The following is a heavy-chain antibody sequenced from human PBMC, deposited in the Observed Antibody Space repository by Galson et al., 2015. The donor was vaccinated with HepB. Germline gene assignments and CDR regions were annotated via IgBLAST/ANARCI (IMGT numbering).Heavy chain of an antibody. CDR2: ISHNTPYT. CDR1: GFTFSDYY. V-gene: IGHV3-11*06. J-gene: IGHJ4*02. CDR3: VRVADSDYGDHTHFDY. D-gene: IGHD4-17*01. Sequence: SLRLSCAASGFTFSDYYMAWIRQAPGKGLEWISYISHNTPYTNYADSVKGRFTISRDKVKNSMYLQMNSLRAEDTAVYYCVRVADSDYGDHTHFDYWGQGTLVTVSS.